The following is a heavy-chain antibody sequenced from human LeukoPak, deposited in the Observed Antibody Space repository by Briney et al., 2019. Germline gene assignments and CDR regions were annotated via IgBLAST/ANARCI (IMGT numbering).Heavy chain of an antibody. Sequence: PGRSLRLSCAVSRHTLSSYWTSWVSQPPGKVLEWVANINQDGSKKYSVDSVKGRFTISRDNAKNSLYLQMNSLRAEDTALYYCAREYYSDSSGSDYWGQGTLVTVSS. CDR3: AREYYSDSSGSDY. CDR2: INQDGSKK. J-gene: IGHJ4*02. D-gene: IGHD3-22*01. V-gene: IGHV3-7*05. CDR1: RHTLSSYW.